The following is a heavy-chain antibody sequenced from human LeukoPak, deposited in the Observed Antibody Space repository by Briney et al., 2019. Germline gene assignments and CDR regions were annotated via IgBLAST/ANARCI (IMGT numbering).Heavy chain of an antibody. V-gene: IGHV1-3*01. CDR3: AREFYSNYVMGYGMDV. D-gene: IGHD4-11*01. Sequence: EASVKVSCKASGYSFSTYTMNWVRQAPGQRLEWMGWINAGNGNTKYSQKFQGRVTITRDTSASTAYMEMRSLRSEDTAVYYCAREFYSNYVMGYGMDVWGQGTTVTVSS. CDR2: INAGNGNT. CDR1: GYSFSTYT. J-gene: IGHJ6*02.